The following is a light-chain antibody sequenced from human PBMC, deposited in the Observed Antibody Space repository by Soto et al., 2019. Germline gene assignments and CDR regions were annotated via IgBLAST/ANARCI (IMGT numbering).Light chain of an antibody. J-gene: IGKJ4*01. CDR1: QSVSSSY. CDR2: GAS. Sequence: EIVLTQSPGTLSLSPGERATLSCRASQSVSSSYLAWYQQKPGQAPRLLIYGASSRATGIPDRFSGSGSGTDFTLTISRLELEDFAVYYCQQYGSSRPLTFGGGTKVEIK. V-gene: IGKV3-20*01. CDR3: QQYGSSRPLT.